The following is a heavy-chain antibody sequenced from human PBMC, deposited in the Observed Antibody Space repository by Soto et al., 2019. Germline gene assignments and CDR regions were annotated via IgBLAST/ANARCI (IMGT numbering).Heavy chain of an antibody. CDR3: AADGGYSYGLTYY. CDR1: GFTFTSSA. CDR2: IVVGSGNT. J-gene: IGHJ4*02. D-gene: IGHD5-18*01. V-gene: IGHV1-58*01. Sequence: QMQLVQSGPEVKKPGTSEKVSCKASGFTFTSSAVQWVRQARGQRLEWIGWIVVGSGNTNYAQKFQERVTITRDMSTSTAYMELSSLRSEDTAVYYCAADGGYSYGLTYYWGQGTLVTVSS.